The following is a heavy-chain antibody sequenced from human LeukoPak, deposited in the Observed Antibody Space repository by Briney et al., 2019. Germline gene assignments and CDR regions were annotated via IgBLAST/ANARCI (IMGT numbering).Heavy chain of an antibody. Sequence: GGSLRLSCAASGFIFSSYSMNWVRQAPGKGLEWVSFSSSSSTYIYYADSVKGRFTISRDNAKNSLYLQMNSLRADDTAVYYCATPGGYCSSTSCPIDYWGQGTLVTVSS. V-gene: IGHV3-21*04. CDR3: ATPGGYCSSTSCPIDY. D-gene: IGHD2-2*01. J-gene: IGHJ4*02. CDR1: GFIFSSYS. CDR2: SSSSSTYI.